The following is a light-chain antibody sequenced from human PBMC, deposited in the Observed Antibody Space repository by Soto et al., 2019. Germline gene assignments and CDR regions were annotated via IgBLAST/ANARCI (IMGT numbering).Light chain of an antibody. CDR2: ATS. CDR3: EQYFESSWT. Sequence: EIVLTQSPGTLSSSPGERATLSCRASQSIDNRYFAWYQHKPGQAPRRLIYATSSSATGIPDRFGDRGSGTDFTLTITILKTEDFAVDYCEQYFESSWTFGQGPKVYIK. J-gene: IGKJ1*01. CDR1: QSIDNRY. V-gene: IGKV3-20*01.